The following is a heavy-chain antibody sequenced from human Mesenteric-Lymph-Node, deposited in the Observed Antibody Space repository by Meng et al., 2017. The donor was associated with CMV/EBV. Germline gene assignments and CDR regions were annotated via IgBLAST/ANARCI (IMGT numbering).Heavy chain of an antibody. CDR3: SSSLPGYSSSPDY. CDR2: INPNSGGT. D-gene: IGHD6-13*01. V-gene: IGHV1-2*02. Sequence: ASVKVSCKASGGTFSSYAISWVRQAPGQGLEWMGWINPNSGGTNYAQKFQGRVTMTRDTSISTAYMELSRLRSDDTAVYYCSSSLPGYSSSPDYWGQGTLVTVSS. CDR1: GGTFSSYA. J-gene: IGHJ4*02.